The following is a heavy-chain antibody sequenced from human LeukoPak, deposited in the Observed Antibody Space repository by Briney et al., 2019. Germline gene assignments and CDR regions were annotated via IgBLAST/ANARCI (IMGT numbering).Heavy chain of an antibody. J-gene: IGHJ4*02. D-gene: IGHD1-26*01. CDR1: GFSFSDNH. Sequence: SGGSLRLSCAASGFSFSDNHMDWVRQAPGKGLEWVGRVRTKARSYTTEYAASVKGRFTISRDDSMNSLYLQMRSLKTEDTAVYYCAVIVGARSFDIWGQGTLVTVSS. V-gene: IGHV3-72*01. CDR2: VRTKARSYTT. CDR3: AVIVGARSFDI.